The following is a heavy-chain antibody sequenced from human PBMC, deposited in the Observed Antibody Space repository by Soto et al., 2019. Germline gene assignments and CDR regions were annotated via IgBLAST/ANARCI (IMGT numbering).Heavy chain of an antibody. D-gene: IGHD4-17*01. J-gene: IGHJ4*02. V-gene: IGHV5-51*01. Sequence: GESLKISCKASGYTFTSYWIGWVRQMPGTGLEWMGSIYPGDSDTRYSPSFQGQVTISADKSISTAYLQWSSLKASDTAMYYCARLYGNPFDYWGQGTLVTVSS. CDR2: IYPGDSDT. CDR3: ARLYGNPFDY. CDR1: GYTFTSYW.